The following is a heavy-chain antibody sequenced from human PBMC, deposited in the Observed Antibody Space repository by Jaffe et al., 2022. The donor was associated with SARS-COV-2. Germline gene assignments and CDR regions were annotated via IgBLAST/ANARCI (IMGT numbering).Heavy chain of an antibody. Sequence: QLQLQESGPGLVKPSETLSLTCTVSGGSVSSSTYYWGWIRQPPGKGLEWIGRIFHSGTTYYNPSLQSRVSIFVDTSKNQVSLKLRSVTAADTAVYYCARSPLQGWAYGPFDYWGQGTLVTVSS. J-gene: IGHJ4*02. D-gene: IGHD3-10*01. CDR2: IFHSGTT. CDR3: ARSPLQGWAYGPFDY. V-gene: IGHV4-39*01. CDR1: GGSVSSSTYY.